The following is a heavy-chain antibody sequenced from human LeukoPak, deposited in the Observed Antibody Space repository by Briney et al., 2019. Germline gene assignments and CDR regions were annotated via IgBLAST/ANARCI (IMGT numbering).Heavy chain of an antibody. J-gene: IGHJ4*02. V-gene: IGHV1-69*13. Sequence: ASVKVSCKASGYTFTSYDISWVRQAPGQGLEWMGRIIPIFGTANYAQKFQGRVTITADESTSTAYMELSSLRSEDTAVYYCARGSTVGAGDYWGQGTLVTVSS. CDR3: ARGSTVGAGDY. CDR2: IIPIFGTA. D-gene: IGHD4-23*01. CDR1: GYTFTSYD.